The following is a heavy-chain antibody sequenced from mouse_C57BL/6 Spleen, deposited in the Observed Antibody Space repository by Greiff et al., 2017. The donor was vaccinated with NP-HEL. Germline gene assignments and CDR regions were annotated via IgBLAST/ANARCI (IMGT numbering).Heavy chain of an antibody. CDR3: ARCKVPDYAMDY. CDR2: IDPSDSYT. V-gene: IGHV1-50*01. Sequence: QVQLQQPGAELVKPGASVKLSCKASGYTFTSYWMQWVKQRPGQGLEWIGEIDPSDSYTNYNQKFKGKATLTVDTSSSTAYMQLSSLTSEDSAVYYCARCKVPDYAMDYWGQGTSVTVSS. CDR1: GYTFTSYW. J-gene: IGHJ4*01.